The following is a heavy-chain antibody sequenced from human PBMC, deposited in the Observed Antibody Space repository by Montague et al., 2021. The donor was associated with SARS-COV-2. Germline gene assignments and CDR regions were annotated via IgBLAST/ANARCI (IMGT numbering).Heavy chain of an antibody. V-gene: IGHV4-59*13. CDR3: ARTEYNWNDWFDP. CDR2: IFHSGIT. J-gene: IGHJ5*02. Sequence: SETLSLTCSVSGGSIGSYYWSWIRQSPGKGLEWIGYIFHSGITDXNPSLKSRVTISADMSKNQFSLQLNSVTAADSAVYYCARTEYNWNDWFDPWGQGTLVTVSS. D-gene: IGHD1-20*01. CDR1: GGSIGSYY.